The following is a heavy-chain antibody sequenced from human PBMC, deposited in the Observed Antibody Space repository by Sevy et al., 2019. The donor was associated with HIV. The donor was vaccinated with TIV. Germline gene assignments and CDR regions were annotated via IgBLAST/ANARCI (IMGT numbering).Heavy chain of an antibody. V-gene: IGHV3-23*01. CDR3: AKDPTVGRGYYYYGMDV. J-gene: IGHJ6*02. Sequence: GGSLRLSCAASGFTFSSYAMSWVRQAPGKGLEWVSGISDSGGSRYYADSVKGRFTISRDNSKNTLYLQMNSLRAEDTAVYYCAKDPTVGRGYYYYGMDVWGQGTTVTVSS. CDR2: ISDSGGSR. CDR1: GFTFSSYA. D-gene: IGHD4-4*01.